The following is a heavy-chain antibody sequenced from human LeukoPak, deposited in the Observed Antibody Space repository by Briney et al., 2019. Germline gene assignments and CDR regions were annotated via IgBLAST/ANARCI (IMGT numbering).Heavy chain of an antibody. Sequence: SETLSLTCTVSGGSINNYWWAWIRQPPGKGLEWIGNIYHSGSTYYNPSLKSRVTISVDTSKNQFSLKLSSVTAADTAVYYCARVRPGDSSGLVADYFDYWGQGTPVTVSS. D-gene: IGHD3-22*01. CDR3: ARVRPGDSSGLVADYFDY. CDR2: IYHSGST. V-gene: IGHV4-38-2*02. J-gene: IGHJ4*02. CDR1: GGSINNYW.